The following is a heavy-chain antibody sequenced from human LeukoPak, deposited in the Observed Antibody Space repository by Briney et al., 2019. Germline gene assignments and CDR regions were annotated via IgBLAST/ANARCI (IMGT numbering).Heavy chain of an antibody. CDR3: ARLYTSAWYEEPTYN. V-gene: IGHV3-23*01. CDR2: ISGSGSST. Sequence: GGSLRLSCAASGFTFSNYGMSWVRQAPGKGLEWVSTISGSGSSTNSADSLQGRFTISRDNSKNTLYLQMNSLRPTGTSIYYRARLYTSAWYEEPTYNCGQGILGTVS. CDR1: GFTFSNYG. D-gene: IGHD6-19*01. J-gene: IGHJ4*02.